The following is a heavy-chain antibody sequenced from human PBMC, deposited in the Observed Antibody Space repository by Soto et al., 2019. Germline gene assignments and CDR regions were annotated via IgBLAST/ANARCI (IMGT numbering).Heavy chain of an antibody. V-gene: IGHV4-39*01. J-gene: IGHJ6*02. CDR1: GGSISSSSYY. Sequence: SETLSLTCTVSGGSISSSSYYWGWIRQPPGKGLEWIGSIYYSGSTYYNPSLKSRVTISVDTSKNQFSLKLSSVTAADTAVYYCARQGAYCGGDCYSRGMDVWGQRTTVT. CDR2: IYYSGST. D-gene: IGHD2-21*02. CDR3: ARQGAYCGGDCYSRGMDV.